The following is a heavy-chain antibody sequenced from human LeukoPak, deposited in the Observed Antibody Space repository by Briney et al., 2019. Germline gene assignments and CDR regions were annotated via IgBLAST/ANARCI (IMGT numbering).Heavy chain of an antibody. CDR2: IGTAGDT. V-gene: IGHV3-13*01. Sequence: GGSLRLSCAASGFTFSSYDMHWARQATGKGLEWVSAIGTAGDTYYPGSVKGRFTISRENAKNSLYLQMNSLRAGDTAVYYCARGGKLGYYFDYWGQGTLVTVSS. CDR1: GFTFSSYD. J-gene: IGHJ4*02. CDR3: ARGGKLGYYFDY. D-gene: IGHD7-27*01.